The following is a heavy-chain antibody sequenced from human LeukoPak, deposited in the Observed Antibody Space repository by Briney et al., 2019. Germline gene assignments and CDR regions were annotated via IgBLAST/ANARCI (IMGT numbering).Heavy chain of an antibody. V-gene: IGHV3-23*01. J-gene: IGHJ5*02. Sequence: QAGGSLRPSCAASGFTFNSFALNWVRQAPGKGLEWVSAISAGGGSTYYADSVKGRFTISRDNPKNTLYLQMNSLRAEDTAVYFCAKAHSGYYNPRPTSWFDPWGQGTLVTVSS. CDR3: AKAHSGYYNPRPTSWFDP. D-gene: IGHD3-3*01. CDR1: GFTFNSFA. CDR2: ISAGGGST.